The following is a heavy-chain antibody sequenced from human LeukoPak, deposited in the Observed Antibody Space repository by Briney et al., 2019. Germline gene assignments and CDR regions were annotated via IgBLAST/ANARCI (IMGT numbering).Heavy chain of an antibody. J-gene: IGHJ4*02. D-gene: IGHD3-10*01. Sequence: SETLSLTCSVSGXSISSSYWTWVRQPPGKGLEWIGYIYYSGSTNYNPSLKSRVTISVDTSKNQLSLNLSSVTAADTAVYYCARVLKGSGYIDYWGQGILVTVSS. CDR3: ARVLKGSGYIDY. CDR2: IYYSGST. V-gene: IGHV4-59*01. CDR1: GXSISSSY.